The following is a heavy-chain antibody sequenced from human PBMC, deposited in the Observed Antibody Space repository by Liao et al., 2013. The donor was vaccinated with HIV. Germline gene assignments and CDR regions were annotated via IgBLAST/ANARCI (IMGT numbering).Heavy chain of an antibody. D-gene: IGHD3-10*01. CDR3: ARVGGSGSYYKRPLDY. V-gene: IGHV4-39*07. CDR2: IYYSGST. Sequence: QVQLQESGPGLVKPSETLSLTCTVSGGSISSSDYYWGWIRQPPGKGLEWIGNIYYSGSTYYNPSLKSRVTISVDTSKNQFSLKLSSVTAADTAVYYCARVGGSGSYYKRPLDYWGQGTLVTVSS. J-gene: IGHJ4*02. CDR1: GGSISSSDYY.